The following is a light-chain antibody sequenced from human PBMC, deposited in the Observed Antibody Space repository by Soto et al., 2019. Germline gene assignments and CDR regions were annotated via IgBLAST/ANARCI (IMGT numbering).Light chain of an antibody. CDR3: QQYNNWPYT. V-gene: IGKV3-15*01. Sequence: EIVMTQSPATLSVSPGERATLSCRASQSVSSNLAWYQQKPGQAPRLLMYGASTRATGIPARFSGSRSETEFTLTISSLQSEDFAVYYCQQYNNWPYTFGQGPKLEIK. CDR1: QSVSSN. CDR2: GAS. J-gene: IGKJ2*01.